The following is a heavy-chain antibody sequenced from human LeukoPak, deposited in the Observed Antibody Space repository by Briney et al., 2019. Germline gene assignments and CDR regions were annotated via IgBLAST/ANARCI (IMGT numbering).Heavy chain of an antibody. CDR3: ARGSVLLGSSDY. CDR2: ISSSSSTI. D-gene: IGHD2-15*01. Sequence: GGSLRLSXAASGFTFSSYSMNWLRQALGKGLEWVSYISSSSSTIYYADSVKGRFTISRDDAKNSLYLQMNSLRAEDTAVYYCARGSVLLGSSDYWGQGTLVTVSS. CDR1: GFTFSSYS. J-gene: IGHJ4*02. V-gene: IGHV3-48*01.